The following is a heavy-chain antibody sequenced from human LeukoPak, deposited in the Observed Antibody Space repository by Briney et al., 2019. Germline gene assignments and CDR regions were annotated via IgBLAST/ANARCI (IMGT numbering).Heavy chain of an antibody. V-gene: IGHV3-21*01. CDR3: ARQYTFGSDWYFDL. CDR1: GFIFSTYA. D-gene: IGHD5-18*01. CDR2: ISSTNTYI. Sequence: TGGSLRLSCAASGFIFSTYAMSWVRQAPGKGLEWISSISSTNTYIYYADSLRGRFTISRDNAKNSLYLQMNSLRAEDTAVYSCARQYTFGSDWYFDLWGRGTLVTVSS. J-gene: IGHJ2*01.